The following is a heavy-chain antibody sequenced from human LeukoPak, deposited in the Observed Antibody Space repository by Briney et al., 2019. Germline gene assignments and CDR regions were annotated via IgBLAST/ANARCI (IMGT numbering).Heavy chain of an antibody. D-gene: IGHD3-16*02. CDR1: GFTFSSYA. Sequence: SGRFLRLSCAASGFTFSSYAMHWVRQAPGKGLEWVAVISYDGSNKYYADSVKGRFTISRDNSKNTLYLQMNSLRAEDTAVYYCARDRPSRTFGGVIAAIDYWGQGTLVTVSS. J-gene: IGHJ4*02. CDR3: ARDRPSRTFGGVIAAIDY. V-gene: IGHV3-30-3*01. CDR2: ISYDGSNK.